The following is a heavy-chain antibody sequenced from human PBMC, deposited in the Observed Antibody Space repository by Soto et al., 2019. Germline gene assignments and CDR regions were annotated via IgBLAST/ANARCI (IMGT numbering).Heavy chain of an antibody. D-gene: IGHD6-6*01. V-gene: IGHV3-23*01. CDR1: GFTFSSDA. J-gene: IGHJ4*02. Sequence: EVQLLESGGGLVQPGGSLRLSCAASGFTFSSDAMSWVRQAPGKGLEWGSAISGGGGSTFYADSVKGRFTISRDNSKNTLYLQMNSLRAVDAAVYYGANGRRSTSPTRSYFDYWGQGTLVTVSS. CDR2: ISGGGGST. CDR3: ANGRRSTSPTRSYFDY.